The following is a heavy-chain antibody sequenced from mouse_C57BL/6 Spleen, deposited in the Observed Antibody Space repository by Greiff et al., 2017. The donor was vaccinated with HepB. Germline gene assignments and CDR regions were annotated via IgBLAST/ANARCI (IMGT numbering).Heavy chain of an antibody. CDR1: GYTFTDYN. J-gene: IGHJ4*01. CDR2: INPNNGGT. Sequence: VQLQQSGPELVKPGASVKISCKASGYTFTDYNMDWVKQSHGKSLEWIGDINPNNGGTIYTQKFKGKATLTVDKSSSTAYMELRSLTSEDTAVYYCARELAMDYWGQGTSVTVSS. CDR3: ARELAMDY. V-gene: IGHV1-18*01.